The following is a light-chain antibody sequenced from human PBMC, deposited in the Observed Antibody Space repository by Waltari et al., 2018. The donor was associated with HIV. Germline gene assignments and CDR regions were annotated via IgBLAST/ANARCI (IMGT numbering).Light chain of an antibody. CDR3: ASWDDSLNGPV. Sequence: QSVLTQPPSTSGTPGPRVTISCSGSSSNIGSNTVSWFQQLPGKAPKRLIYGKNQRPSGVPDRFSGSKSGTSASLAIGGLQSEDEADYYCASWDDSLNGPVFGGGTTLTVL. V-gene: IGLV1-44*01. CDR1: SSNIGSNT. J-gene: IGLJ2*01. CDR2: GKN.